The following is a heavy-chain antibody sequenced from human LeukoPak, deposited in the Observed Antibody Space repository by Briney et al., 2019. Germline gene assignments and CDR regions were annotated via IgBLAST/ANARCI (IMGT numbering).Heavy chain of an antibody. Sequence: GGPLSSSFEASDSPLSSFSLTGVGQAQGRGWEWVYYISSTATSIYYADSVKGRFTVSRDNAKNSLYLQMNSLRAEDTAVYYCARDVTYHGGDWFDPWGQGTLVTVSS. J-gene: IGHJ5*02. CDR3: ARDVTYHGGDWFDP. D-gene: IGHD4-23*01. V-gene: IGHV3-48*04. CDR2: ISSTATSI. CDR1: DSPLSSFS.